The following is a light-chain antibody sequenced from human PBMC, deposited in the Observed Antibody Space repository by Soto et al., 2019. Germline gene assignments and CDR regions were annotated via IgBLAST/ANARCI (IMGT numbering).Light chain of an antibody. J-gene: IGLJ2*01. CDR3: QSYDTSLPGLL. CDR2: AND. V-gene: IGLV1-40*01. Sequence: QSVLTQPPSVSVAPGQRVTISCNGSKSNIGANYNVNWYQQSPGTAPKLLIYANDNRPSGVPQRFSGSKSGTSASLAITGLQTEDEADYYCQSYDTSLPGLLFGVGTKLTVL. CDR1: KSNIGANYN.